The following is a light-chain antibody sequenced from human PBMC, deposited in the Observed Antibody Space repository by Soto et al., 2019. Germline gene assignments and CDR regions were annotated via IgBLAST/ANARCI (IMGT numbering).Light chain of an antibody. CDR2: DVS. V-gene: IGLV2-11*01. J-gene: IGLJ2*01. Sequence: QSVLTQPRSVSGSPGQSVTSSCTGTSSDVGGYDFVSWYQQHPGKAPKLMISDVSKRPSGVPDRFSGSKSGSTASLTISGLQAEDEADYYCCSYAGDLALFGGGTKVTVL. CDR3: CSYAGDLAL. CDR1: SSDVGGYDF.